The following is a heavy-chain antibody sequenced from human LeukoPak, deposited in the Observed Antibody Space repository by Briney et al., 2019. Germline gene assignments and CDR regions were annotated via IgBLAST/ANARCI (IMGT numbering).Heavy chain of an antibody. J-gene: IGHJ3*02. CDR1: GFTFSSYS. CDR2: ISSSSSYI. Sequence: KPGGSLRLSCAASGFTFSSYSTNWVRQAPGKGLEWVSSISSSSSYIYYADSVKGRFTISRDNAKNSLYLQMNSLRAEDTAVYYCARDFNAWFFGAFDIWGQGTMVTVSS. CDR3: ARDFNAWFFGAFDI. D-gene: IGHD3-10*01. V-gene: IGHV3-21*01.